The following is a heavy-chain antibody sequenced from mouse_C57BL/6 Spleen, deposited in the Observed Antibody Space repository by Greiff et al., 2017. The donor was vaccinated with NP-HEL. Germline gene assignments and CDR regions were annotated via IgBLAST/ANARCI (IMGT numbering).Heavy chain of an antibody. CDR2: IYWDDDK. Sequence: QVTLKESGPGILQSSQTLSLTCSFSGFSLSTSGMGVSWIRQPSGKGLEWLAHIYWDDDKRYNPFLKSRPTISKDTSRNQVFLKITSVDTADTATYYCARSHYYGSIFDYWGQGTTLTVSS. J-gene: IGHJ2*01. V-gene: IGHV8-12*01. CDR3: ARSHYYGSIFDY. D-gene: IGHD1-1*01. CDR1: GFSLSTSGMG.